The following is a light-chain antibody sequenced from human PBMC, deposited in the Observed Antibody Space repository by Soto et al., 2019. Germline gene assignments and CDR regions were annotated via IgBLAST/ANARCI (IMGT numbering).Light chain of an antibody. J-gene: IGKJ1*01. Sequence: EIVLTQSPATLSLSPGERATLSCRASQSVSSYLAWYQQKPGQAPRLLIYDASNRATGIPARFSGSWSGTDFTRTISSLEPEDFAVYYCQQRSNWPPWTFGQGTKVEIK. CDR3: QQRSNWPPWT. V-gene: IGKV3-11*01. CDR2: DAS. CDR1: QSVSSY.